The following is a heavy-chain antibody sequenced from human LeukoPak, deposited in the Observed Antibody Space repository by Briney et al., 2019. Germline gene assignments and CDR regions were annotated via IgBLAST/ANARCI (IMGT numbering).Heavy chain of an antibody. CDR1: GFTVSSNY. CDR3: ARGAGYNYPYYFDY. J-gene: IGHJ4*02. D-gene: IGHD5-24*01. CDR2: IYGGGNI. Sequence: GGSLRLPCAASGFTVSSNYMNWVRQAPGKGLEWVSVIYGGGNIYYADSVKGRFTISRDNSKYTLYLQMNSLRAEDTAVYYCARGAGYNYPYYFDYWGQGTLVTVSS. V-gene: IGHV3-53*01.